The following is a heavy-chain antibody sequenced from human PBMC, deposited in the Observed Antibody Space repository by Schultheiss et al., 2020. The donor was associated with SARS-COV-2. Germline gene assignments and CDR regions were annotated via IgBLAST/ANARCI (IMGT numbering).Heavy chain of an antibody. V-gene: IGHV4-59*01. Sequence: LETLSLTCTVSGGSISSYYWSWIRQPPGKGLEWIGYIYYSGSTNYNPSLKSRVTISVDTSKNQFSLKLSSVTAADTAVYYCAGGWAVVAATDYWGQGTLVTVSS. D-gene: IGHD2-15*01. J-gene: IGHJ4*02. CDR3: AGGWAVVAATDY. CDR1: GGSISSYY. CDR2: IYYSGST.